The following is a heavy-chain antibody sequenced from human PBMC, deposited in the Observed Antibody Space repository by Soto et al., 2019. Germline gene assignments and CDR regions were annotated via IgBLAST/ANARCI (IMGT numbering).Heavy chain of an antibody. J-gene: IGHJ5*02. D-gene: IGHD2-2*01. Sequence: QVQLVQSGAAVKKPGASVKVSCKASGYNFTRYTMHWVRRAPGQRLEWMGWITAGDAKTKYSQKFQGRVTISGDISATTVYMDLNSRRSEDTAGDVCARDLFSSSFLGLDAWGRGTLVIVSS. CDR1: GYNFTRYT. CDR2: ITAGDAKT. CDR3: ARDLFSSSFLGLDA. V-gene: IGHV1-3*01.